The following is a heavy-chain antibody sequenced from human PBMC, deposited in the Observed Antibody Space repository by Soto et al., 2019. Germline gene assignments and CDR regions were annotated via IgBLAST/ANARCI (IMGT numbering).Heavy chain of an antibody. V-gene: IGHV4-59*01. Sequence: QVQLQESGPGLVKPWETLSLTCTVSGGSISSYYWSWIRQPPGKGLEWIGYIYYSGSTNYNPSLKSRVTISVDTSKNQFSLKLSSVTAADTAVYYCARGRGGWFINQLLNAFDLWGQGTMVTVSS. CDR3: ARGRGGWFINQLLNAFDL. CDR2: IYYSGST. CDR1: GGSISSYY. J-gene: IGHJ3*01. D-gene: IGHD2-2*01.